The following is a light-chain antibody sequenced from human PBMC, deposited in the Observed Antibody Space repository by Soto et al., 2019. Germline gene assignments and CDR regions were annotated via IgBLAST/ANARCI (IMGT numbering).Light chain of an antibody. CDR2: GAS. Sequence: EILITQSPATLSVSPGERATLSCRASQSVSSNLAWYQQKPGQAPRLLIYGASTRATGIPARFSGSGSGTECTLTISRLQSEDFEVYYCQQYNNWPQKFGQGTKVDIK. CDR3: QQYNNWPQK. J-gene: IGKJ1*01. V-gene: IGKV3-15*01. CDR1: QSVSSN.